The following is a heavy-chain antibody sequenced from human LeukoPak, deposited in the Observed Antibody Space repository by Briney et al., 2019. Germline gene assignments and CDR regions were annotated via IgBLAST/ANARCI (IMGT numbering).Heavy chain of an antibody. J-gene: IGHJ4*02. CDR2: ISGTGGST. CDR3: AKSPGYGDYVGYHFDY. V-gene: IGHV3-23*01. D-gene: IGHD4-17*01. CDR1: GFTFSSYA. Sequence: GGSLRLSCAASGFTFSSYAMSWVRQAPGKGLEWVSGISGTGGSTYYADSVKGRFTISRDNSKNTLYLQMNSLRADDTAVYYCAKSPGYGDYVGYHFDYWGQGTLVTVSS.